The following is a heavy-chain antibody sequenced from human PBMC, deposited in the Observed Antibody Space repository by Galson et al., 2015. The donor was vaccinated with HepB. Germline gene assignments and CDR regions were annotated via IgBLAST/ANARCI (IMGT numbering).Heavy chain of an antibody. CDR2: INSDGSST. CDR1: GFTFSSYW. CDR3: AKKMDVGEYPFDY. J-gene: IGHJ4*02. D-gene: IGHD4-17*01. Sequence: SLRLSCAASGFTFSSYWMHWVRQAPGKGLVWVSRINSDGSSTSYADSVKGRFTISRDNAKNMLYLQMNSLRAEDTAIYYCAKKMDVGEYPFDYWGQGTLVTVSS. V-gene: IGHV3-74*01.